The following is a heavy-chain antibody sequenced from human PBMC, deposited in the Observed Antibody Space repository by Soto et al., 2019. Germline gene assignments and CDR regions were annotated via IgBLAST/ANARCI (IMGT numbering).Heavy chain of an antibody. CDR1: GGTFSSYT. D-gene: IGHD6-13*01. CDR2: IIPILGIA. J-gene: IGHJ4*02. V-gene: IGHV1-69*02. CDR3: ARGVSSSSWYGWNFDY. Sequence: QVQLVQSGAEVKKPGSSVKVSCKASGGTFSSYTISWVRQAPGQGLEWMGRIIPILGIANYAQKFQGRVTITADKSTSTAYMELSSLRSEDTAVYYCARGVSSSSWYGWNFDYWGQGTLVTVSS.